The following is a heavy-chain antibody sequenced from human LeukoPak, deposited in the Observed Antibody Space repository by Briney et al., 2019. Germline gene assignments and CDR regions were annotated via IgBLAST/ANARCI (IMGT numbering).Heavy chain of an antibody. Sequence: SETLSLTCTVSGGSISSSSDYWDWIRQPPGKGLEWIASMYYSGSTYYNPSLKSRVTISVDTSKNQFSLKLSSVTAADTAVYYCARGYSGSYDYWGQGTLVTVSS. J-gene: IGHJ4*02. V-gene: IGHV4-39*07. CDR1: GGSISSSSDY. D-gene: IGHD1-26*01. CDR2: MYYSGST. CDR3: ARGYSGSYDY.